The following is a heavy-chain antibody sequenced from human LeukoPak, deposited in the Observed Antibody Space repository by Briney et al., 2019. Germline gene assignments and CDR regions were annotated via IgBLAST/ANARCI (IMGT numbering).Heavy chain of an antibody. CDR2: ISGNGGTI. V-gene: IGHV3-11*04. J-gene: IGHJ4*02. D-gene: IGHD3-10*01. Sequence: PGGSLRLSCAASGFTFSDYYMTWIRQAPGKGLEWVSYISGNGGTIHYADSVRGRFTVSRDNAKNSLYLQMNSLRVEDTAVYYCARDEYYYSSDYWAQGALVTVSS. CDR3: ARDEYYYSSDY. CDR1: GFTFSDYY.